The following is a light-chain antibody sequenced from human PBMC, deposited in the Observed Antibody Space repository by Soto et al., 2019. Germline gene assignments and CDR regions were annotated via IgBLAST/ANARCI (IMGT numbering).Light chain of an antibody. J-gene: IGKJ5*01. CDR2: AAS. CDR3: QQTNSFPFN. CDR1: QGVRND. Sequence: AIEMTESPSSLSACVVCVFTISFLSRQGVRNDLGWYQQKPGKAPKLLIYAASSLQSGVPSRFSASGSGTDFTLTITSLQPEDFATYYCQQTNSFPFNFGQGTRLEIK. V-gene: IGKV1-6*01.